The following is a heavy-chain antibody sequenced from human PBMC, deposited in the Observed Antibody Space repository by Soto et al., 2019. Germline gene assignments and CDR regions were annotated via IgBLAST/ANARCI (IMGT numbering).Heavy chain of an antibody. CDR2: IIPIFGTA. Sequence: AVKVSCKASGCTFSSYAISWVRQAPGQGLEWMGGIIPIFGTANYAQKFQGRVTITADESTSTAYMELSSLRSEDTAVYYCARDRWYSSSWYVDYWGQGTLVTVT. D-gene: IGHD6-13*01. CDR3: ARDRWYSSSWYVDY. CDR1: GCTFSSYA. J-gene: IGHJ4*02. V-gene: IGHV1-69*13.